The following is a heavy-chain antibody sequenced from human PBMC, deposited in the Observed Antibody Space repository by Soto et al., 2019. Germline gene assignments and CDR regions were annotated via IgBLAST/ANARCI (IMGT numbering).Heavy chain of an antibody. J-gene: IGHJ6*02. Sequence: PSETLSLTCTVSGGSISSYYWSWIRQPPGKGLEWIGYIYYSGSTNYNPSLKSRVTISVDKSKNQFSLKLSSVTAADTAVYYCARYRGDFDYGMDVWGQGTTVTVSS. V-gene: IGHV4-59*12. CDR3: ARYRGDFDYGMDV. D-gene: IGHD3-16*02. CDR2: IYYSGST. CDR1: GGSISSYY.